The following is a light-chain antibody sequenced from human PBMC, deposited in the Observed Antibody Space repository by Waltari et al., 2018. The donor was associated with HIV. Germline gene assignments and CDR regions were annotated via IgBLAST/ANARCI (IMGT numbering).Light chain of an antibody. CDR3: QQYGSSPPYT. V-gene: IGKV3-20*01. CDR1: QSLTNPY. CDR2: GAS. J-gene: IGKJ2*01. Sequence: EIVLTQSPGTLSLSPGERATLSCRASQSLTNPYLAWYQQKPGLAPRLLIYGASSRATGIPDRFSSGGSGTDFTLTISRLEPEDCAVYYCQQYGSSPPYTFGQGTKLEIK.